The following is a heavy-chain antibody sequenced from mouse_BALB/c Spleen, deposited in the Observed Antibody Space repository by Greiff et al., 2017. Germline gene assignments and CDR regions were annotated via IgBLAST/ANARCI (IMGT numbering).Heavy chain of an antibody. Sequence: EVKVVESGGGLVQPGGSLRLSCATSGFTFSDFYMEWVRQPPGKRLEWIAASRNKANDYTTEYSASVKGRFIVSRDTSQSILYLQMKSLRAEDTAIYYCARDNRYVEPYAMDYWGQGTSVTVSS. J-gene: IGHJ4*01. V-gene: IGHV7-1*02. CDR1: GFTFSDFY. D-gene: IGHD2-14*01. CDR2: SRNKANDYTT. CDR3: ARDNRYVEPYAMDY.